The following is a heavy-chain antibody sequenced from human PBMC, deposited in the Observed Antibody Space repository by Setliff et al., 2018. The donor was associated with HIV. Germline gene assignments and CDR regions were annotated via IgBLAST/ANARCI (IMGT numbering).Heavy chain of an antibody. CDR3: ARTNNNYYYDTSDYFAGYYFDS. Sequence: PGGSLRLSCAASGFTFSDYNMNWVRQAPGKGLEWVSYINYASGTIYYADSVKGRFTISRDNAKNSMFLQMNSLRAEDTAVYYCARTNNNYYYDTSDYFAGYYFDSWGQGTLVTVSS. V-gene: IGHV3-48*01. CDR2: INYASGTI. CDR1: GFTFSDYN. D-gene: IGHD3-22*01. J-gene: IGHJ4*02.